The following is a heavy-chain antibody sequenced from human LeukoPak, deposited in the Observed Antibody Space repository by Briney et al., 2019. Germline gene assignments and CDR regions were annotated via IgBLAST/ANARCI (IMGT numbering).Heavy chain of an antibody. CDR1: GFTFTNSW. CDR3: ARDTDGSLDY. V-gene: IGHV3-7*01. D-gene: IGHD1-26*01. J-gene: IGHJ4*02. CDR2: IKQDGSTK. Sequence: GGSLRLSCAASGFTFTNSWMAWVRQAPGKGLEWVANIKQDGSTKYYVDSLKGRFTISRDNPKNSLYLQMNSLRADDTAVYYCARDTDGSLDYWGQGILVTVAS.